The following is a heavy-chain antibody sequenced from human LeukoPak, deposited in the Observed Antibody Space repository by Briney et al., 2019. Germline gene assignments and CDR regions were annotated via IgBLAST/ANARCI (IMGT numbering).Heavy chain of an antibody. Sequence: SETLSLTCTVSGGSISSGNYYWSWIRRPAGKELEWIGRIHISGNTNYNPALKSRVTISVDTSKNQFSLKLSSVTAADTAVYYCASRERSSSSFAYLVYWGQGTLVTVSS. J-gene: IGHJ4*02. CDR1: GGSISSGNYY. D-gene: IGHD6-13*01. CDR3: ASRERSSSSFAYLVY. CDR2: IHISGNT. V-gene: IGHV4-61*02.